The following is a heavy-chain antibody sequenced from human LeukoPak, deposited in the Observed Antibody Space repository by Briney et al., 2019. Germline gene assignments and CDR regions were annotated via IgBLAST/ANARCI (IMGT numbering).Heavy chain of an antibody. CDR1: GYSFTSYW. CDR3: ASYGGKSNDAFDI. CDR2: IYPGDSDT. D-gene: IGHD4-23*01. Sequence: GESLKISCQGSGYSFTSYWIGWVRQMPGKGLEWMGIIYPGDSDTRYSPSFQGQVAISADKSISTAYLQWSSLKALDTAMYYCASYGGKSNDAFDIWGQGAMVTVSS. V-gene: IGHV5-51*01. J-gene: IGHJ3*02.